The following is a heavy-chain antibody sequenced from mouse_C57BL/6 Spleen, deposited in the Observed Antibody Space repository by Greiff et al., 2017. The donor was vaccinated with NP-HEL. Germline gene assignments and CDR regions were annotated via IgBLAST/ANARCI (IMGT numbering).Heavy chain of an antibody. D-gene: IGHD3-3*01. V-gene: IGHV1-69*01. CDR1: GYTFTSYW. CDR2: IDPSDSYT. J-gene: IGHJ4*01. Sequence: VQLQQPGAELEMPGASVKLSCKASGYTFTSYWMHWVKQRPGQGLEWIGEIDPSDSYTNYNQKFKGKSTLTVDKSSSTAYMQLSSLTSEDSAVYYCARGGDGYAMDYWGQGTSVTVSS. CDR3: ARGGDGYAMDY.